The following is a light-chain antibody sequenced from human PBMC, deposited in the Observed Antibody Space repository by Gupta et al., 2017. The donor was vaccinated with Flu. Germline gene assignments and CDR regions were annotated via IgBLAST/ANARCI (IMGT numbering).Light chain of an antibody. CDR1: QSISSY. J-gene: IGKJ1*01. CDR3: QQSYSTAWT. V-gene: IGKV1-39*01. Sequence: DIKMTQSPSSLSASVGDRVTITCRASQSISSYLNWYQQKPGKAPKLLSYAASSLQSRVPSRFSCSRSGTDFTLTISSLQPEDVATYYCQQSYSTAWTFGQGTKVEIK. CDR2: AAS.